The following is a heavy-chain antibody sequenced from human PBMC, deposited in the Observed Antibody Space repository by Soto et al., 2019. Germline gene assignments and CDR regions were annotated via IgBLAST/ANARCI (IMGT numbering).Heavy chain of an antibody. Sequence: QLQLQESGSGLVKPSQTLSLTCTVSGGSINSGGYSWIWIRQPPGKGLEWIGYIYHTGNTFYNPSLQXRXTXSXYQSKNQFSLSLGSVTAADTAMYYCARVERTLSTPFAYGMDVWGQGTTVTVSS. D-gene: IGHD2-2*01. CDR3: ARVERTLSTPFAYGMDV. J-gene: IGHJ6*02. V-gene: IGHV4-30-2*01. CDR2: IYHTGNT. CDR1: GGSINSGGYS.